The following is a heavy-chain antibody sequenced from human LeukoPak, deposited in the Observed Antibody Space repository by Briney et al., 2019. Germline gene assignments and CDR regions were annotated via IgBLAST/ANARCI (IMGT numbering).Heavy chain of an antibody. D-gene: IGHD3-10*01. Sequence: GGSLRLSCAASGFTFSSYAMSWVRQAPGKGLEWVSAISGSGGSTYYADSVKGRFTISRDNSKNTLYLQMNSLRAEDTAVYYCATGVLASYGSGSYSGFGFDYWGQGTLVTASS. CDR2: ISGSGGST. CDR1: GFTFSSYA. V-gene: IGHV3-23*01. CDR3: ATGVLASYGSGSYSGFGFDY. J-gene: IGHJ4*02.